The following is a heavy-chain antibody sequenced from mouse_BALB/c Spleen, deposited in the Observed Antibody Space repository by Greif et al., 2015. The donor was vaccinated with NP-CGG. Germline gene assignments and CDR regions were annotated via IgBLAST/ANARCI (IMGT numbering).Heavy chain of an antibody. CDR3: AREKAFNWWGDY. CDR1: GFNIKDYY. J-gene: IGHJ4*01. CDR2: IDPENGNT. D-gene: IGHD4-1*01. Sequence: EVKLLESGAELVRPGALVKLSCKASGFNIKDYYMHWVKQRPEQGLEWIGWIDPENGNTIYDPKFQGKASITADTSSNTAYLQLSSLTSEDTAVYYCAREKAFNWWGDYWGQGTSVTVSS. V-gene: IGHV14-1*02.